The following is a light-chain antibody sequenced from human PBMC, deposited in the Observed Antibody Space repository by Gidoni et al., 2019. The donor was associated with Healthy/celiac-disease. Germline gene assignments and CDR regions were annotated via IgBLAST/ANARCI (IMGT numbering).Light chain of an antibody. V-gene: IGLV2-14*03. Sequence: QSDLTQPASVSGSPGQSITISCTGTSSDVGGYNSVSWYQQHPGKAPKLMIYYVSNRPSGVSNRFSGSKSGNTASLTISGLQDEDEADYYCSSYTSSSTAVFGTGTKVTVL. CDR2: YVS. J-gene: IGLJ1*01. CDR1: SSDVGGYNS. CDR3: SSYTSSSTAV.